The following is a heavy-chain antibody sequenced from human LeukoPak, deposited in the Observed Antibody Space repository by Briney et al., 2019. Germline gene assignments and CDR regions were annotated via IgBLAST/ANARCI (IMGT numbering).Heavy chain of an antibody. CDR2: ISSSSSYI. D-gene: IGHD3-16*01. Sequence: GGSLRLSCAASGFTFSSYSMNWVRQAPGKGLEWVSSISSSSSYIYYADSVKGRFTISRDNAKNSLYLQMNSLRAEDTAVYYCARDGLGGYFYHYWGQGTPVTVSS. CDR3: ARDGLGGYFYHY. V-gene: IGHV3-21*01. CDR1: GFTFSSYS. J-gene: IGHJ4*02.